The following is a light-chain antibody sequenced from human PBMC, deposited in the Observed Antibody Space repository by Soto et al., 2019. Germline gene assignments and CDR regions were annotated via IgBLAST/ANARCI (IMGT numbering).Light chain of an antibody. V-gene: IGLV6-57*04. CDR3: QSYDV. CDR1: SGSIARNY. J-gene: IGLJ1*01. CDR2: EDN. Sequence: NFMLTQPHSVSESPGKTVTISCTRSSGSIARNYVQWYQQRPGSAPTTIIYEDNHRPSGVPDRFSGSVDSSSNAAALTISGLKTEDEADYYCQSYDVFGSGTKLTVL.